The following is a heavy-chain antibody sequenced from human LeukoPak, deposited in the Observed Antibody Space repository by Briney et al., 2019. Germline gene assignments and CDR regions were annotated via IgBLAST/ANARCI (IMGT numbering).Heavy chain of an antibody. CDR1: RFTFSHYN. Sequence: PGGSLRLSCAASRFTFSHYNMNWVRQAPGKGLEWVSYISSSSGTIYYADSVKGRFTISRDNAKNSLYLQMNSLRVEDTAVYYCARESISNSDYWGQGTLVTVSS. J-gene: IGHJ4*02. V-gene: IGHV3-48*01. D-gene: IGHD4-23*01. CDR2: ISSSSGTI. CDR3: ARESISNSDY.